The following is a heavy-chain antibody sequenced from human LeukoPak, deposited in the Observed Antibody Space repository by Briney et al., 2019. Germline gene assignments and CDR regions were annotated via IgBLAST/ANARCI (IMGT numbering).Heavy chain of an antibody. Sequence: GGSLRLSCAASGFTFSDYGMHWVRQTPGKGLEWVAVMSYDGTYKYYADSVKGRFSVSRDNSEKTLFLQMNSLRAEDTAVYYRARGRTDYFDYWGQGTLVTVSS. V-gene: IGHV3-30*03. CDR3: ARGRTDYFDY. J-gene: IGHJ4*02. CDR1: GFTFSDYG. CDR2: MSYDGTYK.